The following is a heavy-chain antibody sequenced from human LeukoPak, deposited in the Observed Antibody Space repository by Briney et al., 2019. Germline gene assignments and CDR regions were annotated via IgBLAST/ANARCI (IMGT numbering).Heavy chain of an antibody. CDR2: IYYTGST. Sequence: SETLSLTCTVSGGSISSYYWSWIRQSPGKGLEWIGYIYYTGSTNYNSSLKSRVTISVDTSKNQFSLNLRTVTSADTAVYYCTRVHYSGSGLSSYFDYWGQGTLVTVSS. D-gene: IGHD3-10*01. V-gene: IGHV4-59*01. J-gene: IGHJ4*02. CDR3: TRVHYSGSGLSSYFDY. CDR1: GGSISSYY.